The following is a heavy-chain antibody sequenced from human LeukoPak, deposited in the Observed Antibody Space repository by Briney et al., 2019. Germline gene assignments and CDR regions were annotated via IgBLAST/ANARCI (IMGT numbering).Heavy chain of an antibody. CDR1: GFTFDDYA. J-gene: IGHJ4*02. D-gene: IGHD6-19*01. CDR2: ISWNSGSI. V-gene: IGHV3-9*03. CDR3: AKGTGGYSSGGYFDY. Sequence: PGGSLRLSCAASGFTFDDYAMHWVRQAPGKGLEWVSGISWNSGSIGYADSVKGRFTISRDNAKNSLYLQMSSLRAEDMALYYCAKGTGGYSSGGYFDYWGQGTLVTVSS.